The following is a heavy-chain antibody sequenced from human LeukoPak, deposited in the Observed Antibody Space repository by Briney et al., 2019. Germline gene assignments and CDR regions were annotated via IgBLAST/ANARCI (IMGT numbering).Heavy chain of an antibody. J-gene: IGHJ4*02. V-gene: IGHV1-46*01. CDR1: GDTFSNYY. D-gene: IGHD7-27*01. Sequence: ASLKVSCKASGDTFSNYYIHWVRQSPGQGLEWMGIINPNGGSRSYAEKFQGRVTVTRDTPTSTVYMDLSSLRSEDTAVYYCASARELGILGYWGQGTLVTVSS. CDR3: ASARELGILGY. CDR2: INPNGGSR.